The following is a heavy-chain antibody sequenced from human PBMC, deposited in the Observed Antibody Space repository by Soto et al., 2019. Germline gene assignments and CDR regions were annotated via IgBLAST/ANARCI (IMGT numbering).Heavy chain of an antibody. V-gene: IGHV3-30-3*02. CDR1: GFSFSISP. CDR3: AKDPKTSGGQNWAFNYFDS. CDR2: ISYDGTNK. Sequence: HPGGSLRLSCAASGFSFSISPMHWVRQAPGKGPEWVALISYDGTNKFYADSVKGRFTISRDNSKSTLYLQVDSLRPEDAAVYYCAKDPKTSGGQNWAFNYFDSWGQGT. D-gene: IGHD7-27*01. J-gene: IGHJ4*02.